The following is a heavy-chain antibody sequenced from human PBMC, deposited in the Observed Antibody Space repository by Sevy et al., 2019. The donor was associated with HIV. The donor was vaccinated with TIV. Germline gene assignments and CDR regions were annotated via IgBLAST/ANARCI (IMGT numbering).Heavy chain of an antibody. CDR2: ISYDGSNK. CDR3: ARVYDFWSGYDYYYYGMDV. CDR1: GFTFSSYA. J-gene: IGHJ6*02. Sequence: GGSLRLSCAASGFTFSSYAMHWVRQAPGKGLEWVAVISYDGSNKYYADSVKGRFTISRDNSKNTLYLQMNSLRAEDXAVYYCARVYDFWSGYDYYYYGMDVWGQGTTVTVSS. V-gene: IGHV3-30-3*01. D-gene: IGHD3-3*01.